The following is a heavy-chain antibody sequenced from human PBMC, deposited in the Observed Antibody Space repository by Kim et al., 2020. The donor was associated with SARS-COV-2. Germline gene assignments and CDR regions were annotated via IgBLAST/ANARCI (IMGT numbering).Heavy chain of an antibody. Sequence: GGSLRLSCAASGFTFSSYAMSWVRQAPGKGLEWVSAISGSGGSTYYADPVKGRFTISRTNSKNTLYLQMTSLRAEATAFYYFAKARADGDYPRGFDYWG. CDR1: GFTFSSYA. J-gene: IGHJ4*01. CDR2: ISGSGGST. CDR3: AKARADGDYPRGFDY. V-gene: IGHV3-23*01. D-gene: IGHD4-17*01.